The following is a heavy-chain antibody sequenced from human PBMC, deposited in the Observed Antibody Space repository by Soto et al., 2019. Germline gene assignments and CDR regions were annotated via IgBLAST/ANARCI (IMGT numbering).Heavy chain of an antibody. D-gene: IGHD6-13*01. CDR1: GYTFTNYY. CDR3: ARDLAAGDH. Sequence: QVQLVQSGAKVKKTGASVKVSCKASGYTFTNYYIHWVRQAPGQGLEWMGIINPTSGSTNYAQKFQGRVTLTYDTSTTTVYMELSGLRSEDTAVLYCARDLAAGDHWGQGTLVTVSS. J-gene: IGHJ4*02. CDR2: INPTSGST. V-gene: IGHV1-46*01.